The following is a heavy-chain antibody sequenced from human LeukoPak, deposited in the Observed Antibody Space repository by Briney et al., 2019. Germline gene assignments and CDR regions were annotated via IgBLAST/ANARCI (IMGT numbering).Heavy chain of an antibody. V-gene: IGHV3-74*01. CDR1: GFTFSNFW. Sequence: GGSLRLSCEASGFTFSNFWMHWVRQVPGKGLLWVSRRNVDGSSTTYADPVKGRFTIYRDNAKNTLYLQMNSLRVEDTAVYYCARGSDIAAAVKIYGSEFWGQGTLVTVSS. J-gene: IGHJ4*02. CDR3: ARGSDIAAAVKIYGSEF. D-gene: IGHD6-13*01. CDR2: RNVDGSST.